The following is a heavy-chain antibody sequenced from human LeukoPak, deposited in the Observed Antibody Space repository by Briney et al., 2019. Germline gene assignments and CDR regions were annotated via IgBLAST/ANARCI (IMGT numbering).Heavy chain of an antibody. Sequence: ASVKVSCKVSGYTLTELSMHWVRQAPGKGLEWMGGFDPGDGETIYAQKFQGRVTMTEDTSTDTAYMELSSLRSEDTAVYYCATDSIAAADNWSQGTLVTVSS. CDR3: ATDSIAAADN. D-gene: IGHD6-13*01. CDR2: FDPGDGET. J-gene: IGHJ4*02. CDR1: GYTLTELS. V-gene: IGHV1-24*01.